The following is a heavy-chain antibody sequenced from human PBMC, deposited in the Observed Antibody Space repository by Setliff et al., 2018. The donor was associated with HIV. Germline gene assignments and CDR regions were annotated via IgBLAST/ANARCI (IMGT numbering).Heavy chain of an antibody. Sequence: ASETLSLTCTVSGFSISSGYYWGWIRQPPGKGLERIGFIYSNGNTDYNPSLKSRVTISVDTSMDQFSLKLNSVTAADTAVYYCAKEGSWSSSWHQMDVWGKGTTVTVSS. V-gene: IGHV4-38-2*02. CDR3: AKEGSWSSSWHQMDV. CDR2: IYSNGNT. CDR1: GFSISSGYY. D-gene: IGHD6-13*01. J-gene: IGHJ6*04.